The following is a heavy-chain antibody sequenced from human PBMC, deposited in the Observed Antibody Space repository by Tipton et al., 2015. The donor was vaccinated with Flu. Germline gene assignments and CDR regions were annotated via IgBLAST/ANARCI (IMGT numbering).Heavy chain of an antibody. CDR1: GDSMGSRYF. Sequence: TLSLTCSVSGDSMGSRYFWGWIRQPPGKGLEWVGNIHRSGATYYNPSLKSRVTISVDASKNQFTLRLSSVTAADTAVYYCARDPSLGMPDYFDYWGQGTLVTASS. CDR2: IHRSGAT. V-gene: IGHV4-38-2*02. CDR3: ARDPSLGMPDYFDY. D-gene: IGHD2-2*01. J-gene: IGHJ4*02.